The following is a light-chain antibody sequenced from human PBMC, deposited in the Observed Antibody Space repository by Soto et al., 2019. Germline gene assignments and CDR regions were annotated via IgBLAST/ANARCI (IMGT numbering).Light chain of an antibody. CDR2: DVS. V-gene: IGLV2-14*03. J-gene: IGLJ2*01. CDR1: SADVGGYNF. Sequence: QSALTQPASVSGSPGQSITISCTGTSADVGGYNFVSWYQHHPGKAPKLIIYDVSTRPSGVSNRFSGSKSGNTASLTISGLQAEDEADYYCSSYTSSRTHVVFGGGTKLTVL. CDR3: SSYTSSRTHVV.